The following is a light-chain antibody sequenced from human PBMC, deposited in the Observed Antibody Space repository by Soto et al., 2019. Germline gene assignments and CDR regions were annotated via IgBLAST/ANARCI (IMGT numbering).Light chain of an antibody. Sequence: EIVLTQSPGTLSLSPGERATLSCRASQSVNGNYLTWYQQKPGQAPRLLIYSASRRATVIPDRFSGSGSGTDFTLTISRLEPEDFAVYYCQQYGSSFRYTFGQGTKLEIK. CDR2: SAS. CDR1: QSVNGNY. V-gene: IGKV3-20*01. J-gene: IGKJ2*01. CDR3: QQYGSSFRYT.